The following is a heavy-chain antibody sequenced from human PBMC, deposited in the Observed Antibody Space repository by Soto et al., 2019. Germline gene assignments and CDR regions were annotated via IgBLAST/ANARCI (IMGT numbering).Heavy chain of an antibody. D-gene: IGHD6-19*01. CDR1: GYTFSRYD. Sequence: QVQLVQSGAEVKKPGASVKVSCKASGYTFSRYDINWVRQATGQGLAWMGWLNTNSGDTGYAQKFQGRVTLTRNTSINAAYIELSSLTSDDTAVYYCATSGGGWYLYWGQGTLVTVSS. CDR2: LNTNSGDT. V-gene: IGHV1-8*01. CDR3: ATSGGGWYLY. J-gene: IGHJ4*02.